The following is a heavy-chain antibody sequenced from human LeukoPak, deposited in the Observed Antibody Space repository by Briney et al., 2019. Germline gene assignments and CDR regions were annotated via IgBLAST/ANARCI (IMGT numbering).Heavy chain of an antibody. CDR1: GFTFSSYS. V-gene: IGHV3-30*01. CDR3: ARDARITMIVVVPAYYFDY. D-gene: IGHD3-22*01. Sequence: AESLRLSCAASGFTFSSYSMHWVRQAPGKGLEWVAAISYDGSNNYYADSVKGRFTISGDNSKNTLYLQMNSLRAEDTAVYYCARDARITMIVVVPAYYFDYWGQGTLVTVSS. CDR2: ISYDGSNN. J-gene: IGHJ4*02.